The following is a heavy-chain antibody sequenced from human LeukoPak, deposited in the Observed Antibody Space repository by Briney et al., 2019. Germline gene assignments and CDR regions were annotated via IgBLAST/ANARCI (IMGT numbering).Heavy chain of an antibody. CDR3: ARGEGELDP. CDR2: IWYDGSNK. J-gene: IGHJ5*02. CDR1: GFTFSSYG. V-gene: IGHV3-33*01. D-gene: IGHD3-16*01. Sequence: GGSLRLSCATSGFTFSSYGMHWVRQAPGKGLEWVAAIWYDGSNKYYADSVKGRFTISRDNSKNTLYLQMNSLRAEDTAVYYCARGEGELDPWGQGTLVTVSS.